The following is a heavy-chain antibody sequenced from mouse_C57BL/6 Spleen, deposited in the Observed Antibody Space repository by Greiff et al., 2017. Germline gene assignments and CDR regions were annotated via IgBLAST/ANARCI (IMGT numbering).Heavy chain of an antibody. CDR3: AREDYYGSSYAAMDY. CDR2: IYPRSGNT. V-gene: IGHV1-81*01. D-gene: IGHD1-1*01. CDR1: GYTFTSYG. Sequence: VQVVESGAELARPGASVKLSCKASGYTFTSYGISWVKQRTGQGLEWIGEIYPRSGNTYYNEKFKGKATLTADKSSSTAYMELRSLTSEDSAVYFCAREDYYGSSYAAMDYWGQGTSVTVSS. J-gene: IGHJ4*01.